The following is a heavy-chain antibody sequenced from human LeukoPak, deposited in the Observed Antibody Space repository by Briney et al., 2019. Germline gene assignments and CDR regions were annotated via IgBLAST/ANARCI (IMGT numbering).Heavy chain of an antibody. CDR3: ARESGYSYGYGYYDY. CDR1: GFTFSSHA. D-gene: IGHD5-18*01. CDR2: ISGNGAGT. J-gene: IGHJ4*02. V-gene: IGHV3-23*02. Sequence: GGSLRLSCTPSGFTFSSHAMSWVRQAPGKGLEWVSGISGNGAGTYYGDSVKGRFTISRDNSKNTLYLQMNSLRAEDTAVYYCARESGYSYGYGYYDYWGQGTLVTVSS.